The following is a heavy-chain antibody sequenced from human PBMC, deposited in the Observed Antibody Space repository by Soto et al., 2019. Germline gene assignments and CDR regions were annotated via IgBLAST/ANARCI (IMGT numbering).Heavy chain of an antibody. J-gene: IGHJ4*02. CDR3: ATDGYYYGSGSYYYFDY. Sequence: EVQLLESGGGLVQPGGSLKLSCAASGFTFSSYAMRWVRQAPGKGLEWVSAISGSGGSTDYADYVKGRFTISRDKSENTLYQQMNSLRAEDTAVYYCATDGYYYGSGSYYYFDYWGQGTLVTVSS. D-gene: IGHD3-10*01. V-gene: IGHV3-23*01. CDR2: ISGSGGST. CDR1: GFTFSSYA.